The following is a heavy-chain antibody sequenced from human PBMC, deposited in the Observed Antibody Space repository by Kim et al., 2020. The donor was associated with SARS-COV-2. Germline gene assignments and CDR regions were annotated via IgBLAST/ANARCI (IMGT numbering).Heavy chain of an antibody. V-gene: IGHV4-34*01. CDR2: INHSGST. Sequence: SETLSLTCAVYGGSFSGYYWSWIRQPPGKGLEWIGEINHSGSTNYNPSLKSRVTISVDTSKNQFSLKLSSVTAADTAVYYCARVGRPALWFGEPYRKFGYYFDYWGRGTLVTVSS. D-gene: IGHD3-10*01. CDR1: GGSFSGYY. CDR3: ARVGRPALWFGEPYRKFGYYFDY. J-gene: IGHJ4*02.